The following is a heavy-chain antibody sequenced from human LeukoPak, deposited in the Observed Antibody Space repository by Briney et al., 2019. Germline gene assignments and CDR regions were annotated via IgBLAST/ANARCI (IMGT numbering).Heavy chain of an antibody. J-gene: IGHJ4*02. D-gene: IGHD5-24*01. CDR3: ARGVEMATIFAY. Sequence: SETLSLTCTVSGGSISSSSYYWGWIRQPPGKGLEWIGSIYYSGSTYYNPSLKSRVTISVDTSKNQFSLKLSSVTAADTAVYYCARGVEMATIFAYWGQGTLVTVSS. CDR1: GGSISSSSYY. V-gene: IGHV4-39*07. CDR2: IYYSGST.